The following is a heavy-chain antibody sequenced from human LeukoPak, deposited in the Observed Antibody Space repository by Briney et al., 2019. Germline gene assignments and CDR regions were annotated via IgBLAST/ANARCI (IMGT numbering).Heavy chain of an antibody. CDR3: AKGGWFGELLPFDY. V-gene: IGHV3-21*04. CDR2: ISSSSSYI. J-gene: IGHJ4*02. Sequence: GGSLRLSCAASGFTFSSYSMNWVRQAPGKGLEWVSSISSSSSYIYYADSVKGRFTISRDNAKNPLYLQMNSLRAEDTAVYYCAKGGWFGELLPFDYWGQGTLVTVSS. D-gene: IGHD3-10*01. CDR1: GFTFSSYS.